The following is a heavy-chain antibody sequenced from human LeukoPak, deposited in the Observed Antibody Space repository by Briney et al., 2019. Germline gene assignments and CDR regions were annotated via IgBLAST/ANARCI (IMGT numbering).Heavy chain of an antibody. Sequence: GGSLRLSCAASGFTFSTYSMNWVRQAPGKGLEWVSYISSSSSTIYYADSVKGRFTISRDNAKNSLYLQMNSLRAEDTAVYYCARDLKFGELSPFSSGFDYWGQGTLVTVSS. CDR3: ARDLKFGELSPFSSGFDY. CDR2: ISSSSSTI. CDR1: GFTFSTYS. V-gene: IGHV3-48*04. J-gene: IGHJ4*02. D-gene: IGHD3-10*01.